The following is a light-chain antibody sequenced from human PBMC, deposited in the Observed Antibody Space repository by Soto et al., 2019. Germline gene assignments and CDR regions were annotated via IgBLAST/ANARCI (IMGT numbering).Light chain of an antibody. CDR1: QGISSY. V-gene: IGKV1-8*01. CDR2: AAS. CDR3: RQSYSTPRT. J-gene: IGKJ1*01. Sequence: AIRMTQSPSSLFASTGDRVTITCRASQGISSYLAWYQQQPGQDPELLIYAASSLQSGVPSRFSGSESGTEFTLTITSLQHEDFATYYCRQSYSTPRTFGQGTKVDI.